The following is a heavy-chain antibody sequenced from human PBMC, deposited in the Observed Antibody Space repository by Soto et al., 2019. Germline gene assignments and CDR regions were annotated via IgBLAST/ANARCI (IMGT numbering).Heavy chain of an antibody. CDR3: TTDTRYSYGYIDY. J-gene: IGHJ4*02. CDR1: GFTFSNAW. Sequence: GGSLRLSCAASGFTFSNAWMNWVRQAPGKGLEWVGRIKSKTDGGTTDYAAPVKGRFTISRDDSKNTLYLQMNSLKTEDTAVYYCTTDTRYSYGYIDYWGQGTLVTVSS. D-gene: IGHD5-18*01. CDR2: IKSKTDGGTT. V-gene: IGHV3-15*07.